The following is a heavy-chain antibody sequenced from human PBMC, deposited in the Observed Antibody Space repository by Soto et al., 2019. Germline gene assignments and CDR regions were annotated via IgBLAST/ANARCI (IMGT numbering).Heavy chain of an antibody. Sequence: ASVKVSCKASGYTFTSYDINWVRQATGQGLEWMGWMNPNSGNTGYAQKFQGRVTMTRNTSISTAYMELSSLRSEDTAVYYCARSHAGSSRYGDAFDIWGQGTMVTVSS. J-gene: IGHJ3*02. CDR1: GYTFTSYD. V-gene: IGHV1-8*01. D-gene: IGHD6-13*01. CDR3: ARSHAGSSRYGDAFDI. CDR2: MNPNSGNT.